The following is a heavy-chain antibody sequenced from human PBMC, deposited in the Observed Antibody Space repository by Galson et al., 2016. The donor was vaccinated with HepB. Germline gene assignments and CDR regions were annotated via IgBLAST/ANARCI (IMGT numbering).Heavy chain of an antibody. CDR3: AKDLGDRLVTVYHYMDA. CDR2: ISKSGDYT. J-gene: IGHJ6*03. D-gene: IGHD4-11*01. V-gene: IGHV3-23*01. Sequence: SLRLSCAASGFIFSEYAMSWVRQAPGKGLEWVSAISKSGDYTYYADSVKGRFTISRDNSKTTLSLQMNSLRAEDTALYYCAKDLGDRLVTVYHYMDAWGKGTTVTVSS. CDR1: GFIFSEYA.